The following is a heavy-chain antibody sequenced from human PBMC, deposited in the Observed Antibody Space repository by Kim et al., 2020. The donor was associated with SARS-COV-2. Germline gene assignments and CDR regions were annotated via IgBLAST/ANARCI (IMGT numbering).Heavy chain of an antibody. V-gene: IGHV3-53*01. D-gene: IGHD1-26*01. Sequence: GESLRLSCAASGFTVSSNYMSWVRQAPGKGLEWVSVIYSGGSTYYADSVKGRFTISRDNSKNTLYLQMNSLRAEDTAVYYCARLEVGALDYWGQGTLVTVSS. J-gene: IGHJ4*02. CDR3: ARLEVGALDY. CDR1: GFTVSSNY. CDR2: IYSGGST.